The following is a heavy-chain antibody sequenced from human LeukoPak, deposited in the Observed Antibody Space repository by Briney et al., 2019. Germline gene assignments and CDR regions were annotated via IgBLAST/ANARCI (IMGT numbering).Heavy chain of an antibody. CDR2: IYHSGRT. J-gene: IGHJ4*02. CDR1: GYSISSGYY. D-gene: IGHD6-19*01. CDR3: ARDAAGTLSFDY. Sequence: SETLSLTCAVSGYSISSGYYWGWIRQPPGRGLEWIGSIYHSGRTYYNPSLKRRVTISVDTSKYHFSLKLSSVTAADTAVYYCARDAAGTLSFDYWGQGTLVTVSS. V-gene: IGHV4-38-2*02.